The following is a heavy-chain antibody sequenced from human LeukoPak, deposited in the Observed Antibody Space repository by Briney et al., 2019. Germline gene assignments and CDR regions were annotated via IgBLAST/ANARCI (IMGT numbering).Heavy chain of an antibody. V-gene: IGHV3-23*01. CDR1: GFTFSSYA. D-gene: IGHD3-10*01. CDR2: TSGSGGST. CDR3: AKDLYYYGSGSYPDWAFDI. J-gene: IGHJ3*02. Sequence: GGSLRLSCAASGFTFSSYAMSWVRQAPGKGLEWVSATSGSGGSTYYADSVKGRFTISRDNSKNTLYLQMNSLRAEDTAVYYCAKDLYYYGSGSYPDWAFDIWGQGTMVTVSS.